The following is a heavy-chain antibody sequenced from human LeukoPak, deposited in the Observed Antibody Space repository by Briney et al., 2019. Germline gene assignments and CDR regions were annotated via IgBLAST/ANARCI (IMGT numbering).Heavy chain of an antibody. J-gene: IGHJ4*02. D-gene: IGHD1-1*01. CDR1: GFTFTNYW. Sequence: GGSLRLSCAASGFTFTNYWMSWVRQAPGKGLEWVANIKQDEREKFYVDSVKGRFTISRDNAKNSMYLQLNSLRAEDMAVYYCARDAWRDRYFDYWGQGILVTVSS. CDR3: ARDAWRDRYFDY. V-gene: IGHV3-7*01. CDR2: IKQDEREK.